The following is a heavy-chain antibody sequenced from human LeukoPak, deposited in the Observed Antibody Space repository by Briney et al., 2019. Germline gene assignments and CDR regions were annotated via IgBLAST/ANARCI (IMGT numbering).Heavy chain of an antibody. CDR2: ISSSSYI. D-gene: IGHD4-11*01. CDR1: GFTFSSYS. V-gene: IGHV3-21*01. J-gene: IGHJ4*02. CDR3: ARTGTVTTYYLDY. Sequence: GGSLRLSCAASGFTFSSYSMNWVRQAPGKGLEWVSSISSSSYIYYADSVKGRFTISRDNAKNSLYLQMNSLRAEDTAVYYCARTGTVTTYYLDYWGQGTLVTVSS.